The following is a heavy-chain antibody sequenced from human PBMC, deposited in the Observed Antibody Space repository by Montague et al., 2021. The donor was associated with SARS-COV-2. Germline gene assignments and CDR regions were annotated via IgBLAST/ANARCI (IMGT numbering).Heavy chain of an antibody. Sequence: SETLSLTCTVSGGSISSSSYYWGWIRQPPGKGLEWIGRTYYSGSTYYNPSLKSRVTISVDTSKNQFSLKLSSVTAADTAVYYCASHPSVVIWFGELLSDRFDPWGQGTLVTVSS. V-gene: IGHV4-39*01. CDR3: ASHPSVVIWFGELLSDRFDP. CDR1: GGSISSSSYY. CDR2: TYYSGST. J-gene: IGHJ5*02. D-gene: IGHD3-10*01.